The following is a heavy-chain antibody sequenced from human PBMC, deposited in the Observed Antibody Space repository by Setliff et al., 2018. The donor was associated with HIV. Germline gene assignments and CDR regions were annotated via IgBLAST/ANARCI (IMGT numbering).Heavy chain of an antibody. CDR2: IYYTDST. V-gene: IGHV4-39*01. D-gene: IGHD5-18*01. CDR1: GASISSSSHH. Sequence: SETLSLTCTVSGASISSSSHHWAWIRQPPGKGLEYIGNIYYTDSTHHNPSLESRVATSVDTSKNQFSLKLRSVTAADTAVYYCARHGYSSDLRISYCDSWGQGSLVTVSS. CDR3: ARHGYSSDLRISYCDS. J-gene: IGHJ4*02.